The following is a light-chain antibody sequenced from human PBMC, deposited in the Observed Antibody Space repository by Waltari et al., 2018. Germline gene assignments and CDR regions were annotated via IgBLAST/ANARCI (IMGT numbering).Light chain of an antibody. V-gene: IGLV2-23*02. J-gene: IGLJ2*01. CDR3: SSYAGSSKGV. CDR2: AVS. Sequence: QSALTQPSSVSGSPGQSITISCTGTSGDVGNSKRVSWYQQHPGKAPKLMIYAVSKRPSGVSDRFSGSKSGDMASLTISGLQPEDEAEYFCSSYAGSSKGVFGGGTKVTVL. CDR1: SGDVGNSKR.